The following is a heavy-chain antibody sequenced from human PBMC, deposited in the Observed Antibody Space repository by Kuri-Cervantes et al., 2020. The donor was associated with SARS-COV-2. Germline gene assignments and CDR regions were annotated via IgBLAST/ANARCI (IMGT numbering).Heavy chain of an antibody. CDR3: ARGAHDYGGNSRAGYFDY. J-gene: IGHJ4*02. V-gene: IGHV3-23*01. Sequence: GGSLRLSCAASGFTFSSYAMSWVRQAPGKGLEWVSAISGSGGSTYYADSVKGRFTISRDNSKNTLYLQMNSLRAEDTAVYYCARGAHDYGGNSRAGYFDYWGQGTLVTVSS. CDR1: GFTFSSYA. D-gene: IGHD4-23*01. CDR2: ISGSGGST.